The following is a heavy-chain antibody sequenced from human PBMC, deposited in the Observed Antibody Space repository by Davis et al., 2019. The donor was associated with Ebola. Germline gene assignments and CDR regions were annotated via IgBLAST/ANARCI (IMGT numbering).Heavy chain of an antibody. Sequence: AASVKVSCKASGYTFTGYYMHWVRQAPGQGLEWMGWISAYNGNTNYAQKLQGRVTMTTDTSTSTAYMELRSLRSEDTAVYYCARDSSGWYYFDYWGQGTLVTVSS. D-gene: IGHD6-19*01. J-gene: IGHJ4*02. CDR3: ARDSSGWYYFDY. CDR1: GYTFTGYY. CDR2: ISAYNGNT. V-gene: IGHV1-18*04.